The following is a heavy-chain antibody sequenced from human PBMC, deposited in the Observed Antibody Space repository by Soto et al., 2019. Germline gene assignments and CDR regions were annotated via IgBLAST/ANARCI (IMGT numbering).Heavy chain of an antibody. V-gene: IGHV3-64*01. J-gene: IGHJ6*02. CDR2: ISSNGGST. CDR3: ARAGGAVAGIYYYYYYGMDV. D-gene: IGHD6-19*01. Sequence: GGSLRLSCAASGFTFSSYAMHWVRQAPGKGLEYVSAISSNGGSTYYANSVKGRFTISRDNSKNTLYLQMGSLRAEDMAVYYCARAGGAVAGIYYYYYYGMDVWGQGTTVTVSS. CDR1: GFTFSSYA.